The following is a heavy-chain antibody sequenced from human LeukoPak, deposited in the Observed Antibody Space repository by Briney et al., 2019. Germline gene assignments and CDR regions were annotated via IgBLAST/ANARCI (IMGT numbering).Heavy chain of an antibody. CDR3: AKGFSDHYYYYMDV. Sequence: PGGSLRLSCAASGFTFSSYNMNWVRQAPGKGLEGVSYITSSSSTIYYADSVKGRFTISRDNSKNTLYLQMNSLRAEDTAVYYCAKGFSDHYYYYMDVWGKGTTVTVSS. J-gene: IGHJ6*03. D-gene: IGHD2/OR15-2a*01. CDR1: GFTFSSYN. CDR2: ITSSSSTI. V-gene: IGHV3-48*01.